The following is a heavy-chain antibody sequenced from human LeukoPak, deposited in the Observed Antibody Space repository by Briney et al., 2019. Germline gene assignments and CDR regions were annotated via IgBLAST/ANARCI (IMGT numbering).Heavy chain of an antibody. J-gene: IGHJ3*02. D-gene: IGHD4-11*01. CDR3: ARQLTTLRGFDI. CDR1: GYTFTTSW. V-gene: IGHV5-51*01. CDR2: IYPGDSDT. Sequence: GESLKIPCKGSGYTFTTSWIGWVRQLPGKGLEWMGIIYPGDSDTRYSPSFQGQVTISADKSINTAYLQWTSLKASDTAMYYCARQLTTLRGFDIWGQGTMVTASS.